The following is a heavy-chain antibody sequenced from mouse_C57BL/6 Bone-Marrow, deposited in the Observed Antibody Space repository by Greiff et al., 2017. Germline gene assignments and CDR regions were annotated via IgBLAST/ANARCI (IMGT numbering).Heavy chain of an antibody. Sequence: EVKLMESGAELVRPGSSVKMSCKTSGYTFTSYGINWVKQRPGQGLEWIGYIYIGNGYTEYNGKIKGKATLTSDTSTSTAYKQLSSLTSEDSAIYFCAKGTMDYWGQGTSVTVSS. J-gene: IGHJ4*01. CDR3: AKGTMDY. CDR1: GYTFTSYG. D-gene: IGHD2-14*01. V-gene: IGHV1-58*01. CDR2: IYIGNGYT.